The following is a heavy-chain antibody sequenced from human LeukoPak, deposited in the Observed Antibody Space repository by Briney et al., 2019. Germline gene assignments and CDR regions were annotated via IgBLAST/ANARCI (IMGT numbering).Heavy chain of an antibody. J-gene: IGHJ4*02. CDR2: INPGGGST. Sequence: ASVKVSCKASGYTFTSYYMHWVRQAPGQGLEWMGIINPGGGSTTYAQNFQSRVTMTRDTSTSTVYMELSSLRSEDTAVYYCARDMGWYDFDYWGQGTLVTVSS. CDR3: ARDMGWYDFDY. CDR1: GYTFTSYY. V-gene: IGHV1-46*01. D-gene: IGHD6-13*01.